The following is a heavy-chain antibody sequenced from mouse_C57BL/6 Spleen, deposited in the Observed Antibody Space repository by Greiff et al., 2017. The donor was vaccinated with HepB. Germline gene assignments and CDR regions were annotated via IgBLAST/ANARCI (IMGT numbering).Heavy chain of an antibody. J-gene: IGHJ2*01. Sequence: VQLQQSGPELVKPGASVKISCKASGYSFTGYYMNWVKQSPEKSLEWIGEINPSTGGTTYNQKFKAKATLTVDKSSSTAYMQLKSLTSEDSAVYYCARRGGYDLFDYWGQGTTLTVSS. CDR1: GYSFTGYY. CDR3: ARRGGYDLFDY. CDR2: INPSTGGT. D-gene: IGHD2-3*01. V-gene: IGHV1-42*01.